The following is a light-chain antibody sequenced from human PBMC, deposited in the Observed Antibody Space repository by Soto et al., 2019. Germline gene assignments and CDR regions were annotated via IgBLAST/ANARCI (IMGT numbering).Light chain of an antibody. CDR2: GAS. Sequence: EIVMTQSPATLSVSPGERATLSCRASQSVSSNLAWYQHKPGQAPRLLISGASTRATGIPARFSGSGSGTEFTLTISSLQSEDFAEYHCQQYNNWPQTFGQGTKVDIK. J-gene: IGKJ1*01. CDR1: QSVSSN. V-gene: IGKV3-15*01. CDR3: QQYNNWPQT.